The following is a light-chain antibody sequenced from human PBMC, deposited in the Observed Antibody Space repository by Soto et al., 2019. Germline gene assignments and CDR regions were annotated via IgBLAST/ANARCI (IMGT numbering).Light chain of an antibody. CDR2: DAS. V-gene: IGKV3D-20*01. J-gene: IGKJ5*01. CDR1: QSVSSSY. Sequence: EVVLTQSPDTLSLPPGERATLSCRPSQSVSSSYLAWYQQKPGLAPRLLIYDASSRAPGIPDRFSGSGSGTDFTLTISRLEPEDFAVYYCQQYGTSPITFGQGTRLEIK. CDR3: QQYGTSPIT.